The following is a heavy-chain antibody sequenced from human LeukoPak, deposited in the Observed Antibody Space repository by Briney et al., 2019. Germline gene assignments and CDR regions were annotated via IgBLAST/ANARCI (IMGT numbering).Heavy chain of an antibody. D-gene: IGHD3-22*01. CDR2: ISGSGGST. CDR3: AKASAFYFDTSGYPIPHYYDF. CDR1: GFTFSSYA. Sequence: PGGSLRLSCAASGFTFSSYAMSWVRQARGKGLEWVSAISGSGGSTYYADSVKGRFTNSRDNSKNTLYLQMNSLRAEDTAIYYCAKASAFYFDTSGYPIPHYYDFWGQGTLVTVSA. J-gene: IGHJ4*02. V-gene: IGHV3-23*01.